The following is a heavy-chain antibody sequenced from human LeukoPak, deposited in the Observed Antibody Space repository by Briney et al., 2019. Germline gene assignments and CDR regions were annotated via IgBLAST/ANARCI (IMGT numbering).Heavy chain of an antibody. CDR3: ARVLRDYDSRAYDAFDI. CDR2: ISYDGSDK. J-gene: IGHJ3*02. D-gene: IGHD3-22*01. CDR1: GFTISTYG. Sequence: PGRSLRLSCAASGFTISTYGMHWVRQAPGKGLEWVALISYDGSDKYYADSVKGRFTISRDNSKNTLYLQMNSLRAEDTAVYYCARVLRDYDSRAYDAFDIWGQGTMVTVPS. V-gene: IGHV3-30*03.